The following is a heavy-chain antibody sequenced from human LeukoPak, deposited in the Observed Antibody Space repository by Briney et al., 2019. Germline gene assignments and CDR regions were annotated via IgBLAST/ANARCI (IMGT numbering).Heavy chain of an antibody. D-gene: IGHD5-24*01. CDR1: GGSISSHY. CDR3: ARVWMATIIFDY. CDR2: IYYSGST. J-gene: IGHJ4*02. Sequence: PSETLSLTCTVSGGSISSHYWSWIRQPPGKGLEWIGYIYYSGSTNYNPSLKSRVTISVDTSKNQFSLKLSSVTAADTAVYYCARVWMATIIFDYWGQGTLVTVPS. V-gene: IGHV4-59*11.